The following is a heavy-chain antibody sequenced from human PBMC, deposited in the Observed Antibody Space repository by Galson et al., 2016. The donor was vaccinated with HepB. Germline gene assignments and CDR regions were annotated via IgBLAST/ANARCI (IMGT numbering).Heavy chain of an antibody. J-gene: IGHJ5*02. CDR2: IKGDGTDT. D-gene: IGHD5-12*01. CDR3: VRDGDAYDFDR. CDR1: GFNFRSYW. V-gene: IGHV3-74*03. Sequence: SLRLSCAASGFNFRSYWMHWLRQGPGKGLVWVSRIKGDGTDTAYADSVRGRFTISRDNAMNTLDLQMTSLRADDTAVYCCVRDGDAYDFDRWGQGTLVTVSS.